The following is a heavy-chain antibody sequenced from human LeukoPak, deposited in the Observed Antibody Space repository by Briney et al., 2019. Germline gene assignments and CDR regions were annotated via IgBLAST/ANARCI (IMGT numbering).Heavy chain of an antibody. CDR2: IYYSGSA. J-gene: IGHJ3*01. Sequence: SQTLSLTCTVSGGSISYYYWSWIRQPPGKGLEWIGYIYYSGSANYNPSLKSRVTISVDTSKNQFSLNLTSVTTADTAVYYCARVSCSSTSCPRRDALDVWGQGTMVTVSS. CDR1: GGSISYYY. CDR3: ARVSCSSTSCPRRDALDV. V-gene: IGHV4-59*01. D-gene: IGHD2-2*01.